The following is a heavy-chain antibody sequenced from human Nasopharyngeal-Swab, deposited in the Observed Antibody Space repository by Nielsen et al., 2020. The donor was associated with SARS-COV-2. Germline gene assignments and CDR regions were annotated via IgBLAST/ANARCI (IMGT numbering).Heavy chain of an antibody. V-gene: IGHV3-30*03. CDR3: ARDGLDYDFWSAYFMDV. D-gene: IGHD3-3*01. J-gene: IGHJ6*02. Sequence: GSLRLSCAASGFTFSSYGMHWVRQAPGKGLEWVAVISYDGSNKYYADSVKGRFTISRDNSKNTLYLQMNSLRAEDTAMYYCARDGLDYDFWSAYFMDVWGQGTTVTVSS. CDR2: ISYDGSNK. CDR1: GFTFSSYG.